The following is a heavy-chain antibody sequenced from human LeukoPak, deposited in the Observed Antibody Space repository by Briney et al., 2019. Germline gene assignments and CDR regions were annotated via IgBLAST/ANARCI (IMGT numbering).Heavy chain of an antibody. V-gene: IGHV3-74*01. J-gene: IGHJ4*02. CDR1: GFTFSSYW. Sequence: GGSLRLSCAASGFTFSSYWMSWVRHAPGQGLVRVSRIKGDGISTNYADSVKGRFTISRDIAKNTLYLQMNSLRAEDTGVYYCAKDHYWSIDYWGRGTLVTVSS. CDR2: IKGDGIST. CDR3: AKDHYWSIDY. D-gene: IGHD3-3*01.